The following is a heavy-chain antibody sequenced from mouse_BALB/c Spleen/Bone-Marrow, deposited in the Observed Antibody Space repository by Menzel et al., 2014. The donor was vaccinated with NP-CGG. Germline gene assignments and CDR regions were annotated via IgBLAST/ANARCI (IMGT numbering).Heavy chain of an antibody. D-gene: IGHD2-14*01. CDR2: ISGYYGDA. Sequence: QVQLQQSGAKLVRPGVSVKISCKGSGYTFTDHAMHWVKRSHAKSLEWIGLISGYYGDAIYNQKFKGKASMTVDKSSSTAYMELARLTSEDSAIYYGARSGKVRNAMDYWSQGTSVTVSS. CDR1: GYTFTDHA. V-gene: IGHV1S137*01. J-gene: IGHJ4*01. CDR3: ARSGKVRNAMDY.